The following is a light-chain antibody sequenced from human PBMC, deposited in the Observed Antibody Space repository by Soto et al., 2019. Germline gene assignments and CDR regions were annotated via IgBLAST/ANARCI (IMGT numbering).Light chain of an antibody. CDR2: EDN. CDR1: SGSIASNY. V-gene: IGLV6-57*04. Sequence: NFMLTQPHSVSESPGKTVTISCTRSSGSIASNYVQWYQQRPGSAPTTVIYEDNQRPSGVPDRFSASIDISSNSASLTISGLKTEDEADYYCQSYDSSSRVFGGGTKLTVL. J-gene: IGLJ2*01. CDR3: QSYDSSSRV.